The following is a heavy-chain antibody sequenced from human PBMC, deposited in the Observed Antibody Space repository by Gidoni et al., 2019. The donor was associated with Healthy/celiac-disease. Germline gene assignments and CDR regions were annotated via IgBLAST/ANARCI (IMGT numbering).Heavy chain of an antibody. CDR1: GGSFSGYY. CDR2: INHSGST. D-gene: IGHD6-19*01. CDR3: ARERLGYSSGWIKPFDY. J-gene: IGHJ4*02. Sequence: QVQLQQWGAGLLKPSETLSLTCAVYGGSFSGYYWSWIRQPPGKGLEWIGEINHSGSTNYNPSLKSRVTISVDTSKNQFSLKLSSVTAADTAVYYCARERLGYSSGWIKPFDYWGQGTLVTVSS. V-gene: IGHV4-34*01.